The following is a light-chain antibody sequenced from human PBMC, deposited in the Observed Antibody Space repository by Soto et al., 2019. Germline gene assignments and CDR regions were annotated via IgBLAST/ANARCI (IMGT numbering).Light chain of an antibody. Sequence: DIQMTQSPSTLSASVGDRVTITCRASQSISSWLAWYQQKPGKAPKLLIYDASSLESGVPSRFSGSGSATEFTLTISSLQPDDFATYYCQQYYSQGTFGQGTKVEIK. CDR1: QSISSW. V-gene: IGKV1-5*01. CDR2: DAS. J-gene: IGKJ1*01. CDR3: QQYYSQGT.